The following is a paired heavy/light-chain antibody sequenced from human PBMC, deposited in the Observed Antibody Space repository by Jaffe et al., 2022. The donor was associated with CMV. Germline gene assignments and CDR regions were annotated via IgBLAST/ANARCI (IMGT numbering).Light chain of an antibody. V-gene: IGKV3-15*01. J-gene: IGKJ1*01. CDR3: QQYNNWPPA. CDR1: QSVSSN. CDR2: GAS. Sequence: EIVMTQSPATLSVSPGERATLSCRASQSVSSNLAWYQQKPGQAPRLLIYGASTRATGIPARFSGSGSGTEFTLTISSLQSEDFAVYYCQQYNNWPPAFGQGTKVEIK.
Heavy chain of an antibody. CDR3: ARGLMVRGVTAPTGTPIDY. V-gene: IGHV4-34*01. J-gene: IGHJ4*02. D-gene: IGHD3-10*01. Sequence: QVQLQQWGAGLLKPSETLSLTCAVYGGSFSGYYWSWIRQPPGKGLEWIGEINHSGSTNYNPSLKSRVTISVDTSKNQFSLKLSSVTAADTAVYYCARGLMVRGVTAPTGTPIDYWGQGTLVTVSS. CDR1: GGSFSGYY. CDR2: INHSGST.